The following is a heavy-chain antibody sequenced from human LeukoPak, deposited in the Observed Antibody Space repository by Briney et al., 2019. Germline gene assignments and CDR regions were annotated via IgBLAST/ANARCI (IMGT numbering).Heavy chain of an antibody. CDR2: ISWISGSI. CDR3: AKDSKGYCSGGSCYSGPDY. J-gene: IGHJ4*02. CDR1: GLTFDDYA. D-gene: IGHD2-15*01. V-gene: IGHV3-9*01. Sequence: GGSLRLSCAASGLTFDDYAMHWVRQAPGKGLEWGSGISWISGSIGYADSVKGRFTISRDNAKNSLYLQMNSRRAEDTALYYCAKDSKGYCSGGSCYSGPDYWGQGTLDTVSS.